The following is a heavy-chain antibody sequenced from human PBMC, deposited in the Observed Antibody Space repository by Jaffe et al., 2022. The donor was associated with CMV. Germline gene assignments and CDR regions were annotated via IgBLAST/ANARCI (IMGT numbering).Heavy chain of an antibody. J-gene: IGHJ3*02. CDR2: IYYSGST. D-gene: IGHD3-22*01. CDR1: GGSVSSGSYY. Sequence: QVQLQESGPGLVKPSETLSLTCTVSGGSVSSGSYYWSWIRQPPGKGLEWIGYIYYSGSTNYNPSLKSRVTISVDTSKNQFSLKLSSVTAADTAVYYCARDTMSRPGPPQVFDIWGQGTMVTVSS. V-gene: IGHV4-61*01. CDR3: ARDTMSRPGPPQVFDI.